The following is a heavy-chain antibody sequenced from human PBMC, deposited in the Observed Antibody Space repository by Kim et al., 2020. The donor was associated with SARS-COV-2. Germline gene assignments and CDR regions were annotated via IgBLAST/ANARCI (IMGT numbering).Heavy chain of an antibody. J-gene: IGHJ6*02. CDR3: ASRAVLDYNYGMDV. Sequence: YADSRKGRVALSRDNSKNTLYRRMNSLGGDDTAVYYCASRAVLDYNYGMDVWGQGTTVTVSS. V-gene: IGHV3-53*01.